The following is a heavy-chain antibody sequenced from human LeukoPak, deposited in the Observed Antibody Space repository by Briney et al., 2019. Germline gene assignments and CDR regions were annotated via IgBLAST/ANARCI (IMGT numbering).Heavy chain of an antibody. Sequence: PSETLSLTCTVSGGPISSYYWSWIRHPPGKGLEWIGSIYDSGSTYYNPSLKSRVTISVDTSKNQFSLKLNSVTAADTAVYYCARHYGPRGQGTLVTVSS. J-gene: IGHJ5*02. D-gene: IGHD3-16*01. CDR1: GGPISSYY. CDR2: IYDSGST. V-gene: IGHV4-59*05. CDR3: ARHYGP.